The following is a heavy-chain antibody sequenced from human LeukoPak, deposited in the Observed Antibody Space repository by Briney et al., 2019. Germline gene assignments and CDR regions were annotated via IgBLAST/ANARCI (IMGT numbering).Heavy chain of an antibody. CDR2: IWYDGSNK. V-gene: IGHV3-33*01. D-gene: IGHD3-22*01. J-gene: IGHJ4*02. Sequence: LTGGSLRLSCAASGFTFSSYGMHWVRQAPGKGLEWVAVIWYDGSNKYYADSVKGRFTISRDNSKNTLYLQMNSLRAEDTAVYYCARDRGTMIVVYDYFDYWGQGTLVTVSS. CDR3: ARDRGTMIVVYDYFDY. CDR1: GFTFSSYG.